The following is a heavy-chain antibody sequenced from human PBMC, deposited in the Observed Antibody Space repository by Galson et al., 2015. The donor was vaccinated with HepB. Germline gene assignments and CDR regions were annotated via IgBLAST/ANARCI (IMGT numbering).Heavy chain of an antibody. CDR2: ISSSSSYI. D-gene: IGHD6-13*01. CDR1: GFTFSSYS. CDR3: AKDFSSLVLHRVHYMDV. Sequence: SLRLSCAASGFTFSSYSMNWVRQAPGKGLEWVSSISSSSSYIYYADSVKGRFTISRDNAKNSLYLQMNSLRAEDTAVYYCAKDFSSLVLHRVHYMDVRGKGTTVTVSS. V-gene: IGHV3-21*04. J-gene: IGHJ6*03.